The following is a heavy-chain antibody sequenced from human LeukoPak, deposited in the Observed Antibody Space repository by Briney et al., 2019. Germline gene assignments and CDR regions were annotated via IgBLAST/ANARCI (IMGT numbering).Heavy chain of an antibody. CDR3: ARGGPWGQNYYYYGMDV. J-gene: IGHJ6*02. V-gene: IGHV4-34*01. CDR1: GGSFSGYY. CDR2: INQSGSA. Sequence: SEAPSLTCAVYGGSFSGYYWSWIRQPPGKGLEWIGEINQSGSANYNPSLKSRVTISVDTSKNQFSLKLSSVTAADTAVCYCARGGPWGQNYYYYGMDVWGQGTTVTVSS. D-gene: IGHD7-27*01.